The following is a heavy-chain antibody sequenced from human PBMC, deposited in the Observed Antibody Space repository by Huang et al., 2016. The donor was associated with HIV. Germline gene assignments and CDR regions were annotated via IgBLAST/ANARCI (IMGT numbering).Heavy chain of an antibody. D-gene: IGHD3-3*01. CDR1: GFRFSSYG. J-gene: IGHJ4*02. Sequence: QVQLVESGGGVVQPGRSLRLSCTASGFRFSSYGMHWVRQAQGKGLEWVAVGSFDGSTKCSADSVKGRFTISRDNSKNTLYLQMNSLTVEDTAVYYCAKDKYLMSTILAYYFDCWGQGTLVTVSS. CDR2: GSFDGSTK. CDR3: AKDKYLMSTILAYYFDC. V-gene: IGHV3-30*18.